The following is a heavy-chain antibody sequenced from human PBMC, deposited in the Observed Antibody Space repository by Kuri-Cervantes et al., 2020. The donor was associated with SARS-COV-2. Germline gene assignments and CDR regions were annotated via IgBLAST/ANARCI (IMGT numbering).Heavy chain of an antibody. V-gene: IGHV3-23*03. CDR3: AKTEGAGSWNYFDA. J-gene: IGHJ4*02. D-gene: IGHD6-13*01. Sequence: GESLKISCAASGFTFSSYAMTWVRQAPGKGLEWVSVIYSGHYTTYYADSVKGRLTISRDNSKNTLYLQMNSLRAEDTAVYYCAKTEGAGSWNYFDAWGQGTLVTVSS. CDR1: GFTFSSYA. CDR2: IYSGHYTT.